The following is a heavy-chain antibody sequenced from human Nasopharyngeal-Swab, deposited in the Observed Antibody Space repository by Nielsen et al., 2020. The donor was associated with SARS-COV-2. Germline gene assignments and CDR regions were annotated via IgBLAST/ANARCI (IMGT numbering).Heavy chain of an antibody. V-gene: IGHV3-33*03. CDR3: VKDEHSFHIGPLDY. CDR1: GFAFGSYG. CDR2: IWYDATKI. J-gene: IGHJ4*02. D-gene: IGHD5-18*01. Sequence: GSLRLSCAASGFAFGSYGMHWVRQAPGRGLEWVAVIWYDATKIYYADSVKGRFTISRDNSKNTLFLEMNSLRAEDSAMYYCVKDEHSFHIGPLDYWGQGALVAVSS.